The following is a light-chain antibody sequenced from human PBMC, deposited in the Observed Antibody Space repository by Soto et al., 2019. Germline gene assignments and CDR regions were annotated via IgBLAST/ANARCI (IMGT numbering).Light chain of an antibody. Sequence: NFMLTQPHSVSASPGKTVTISCTRSSGSIATYYVQWFQQRPGSSPTTVVYEDHQRPSGVPNRLSGSIDSSSNSASLTISGLKTEDEADYYCQTYDSSNHWVFGGGTKLTVL. CDR3: QTYDSSNHWV. V-gene: IGLV6-57*01. J-gene: IGLJ3*02. CDR2: EDH. CDR1: SGSIATYY.